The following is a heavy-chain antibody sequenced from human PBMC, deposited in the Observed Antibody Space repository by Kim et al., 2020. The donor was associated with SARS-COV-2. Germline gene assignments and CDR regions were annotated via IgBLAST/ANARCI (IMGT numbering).Heavy chain of an antibody. J-gene: IGHJ4*02. V-gene: IGHV4-38-2*02. D-gene: IGHD2-21*02. CDR3: ARAAIPYFDY. CDR1: GYSISSGYY. CDR2: IYHSGST. Sequence: SETLSLTCTVSGYSISSGYYWGWIRQPPGKGLEWIGSIYHSGSTYYNPSLKSRVTISVDTSKNQFSLKLSSVTAADTAVYYCARAAIPYFDYWGQGTLVTVSS.